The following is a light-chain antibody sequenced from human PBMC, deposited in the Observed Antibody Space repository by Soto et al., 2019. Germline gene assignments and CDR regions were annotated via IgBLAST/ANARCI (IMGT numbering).Light chain of an antibody. J-gene: IGKJ1*01. CDR3: QQYYSTPT. V-gene: IGKV4-1*01. CDR1: QSVLYSSNNKNY. Sequence: DIVMTQSPESLAVSLGEKATINCKSSQSVLYSSNNKNYLAWYQQKPGQPPKLLIYWASTRESGVPDRFSGSGSGTDFTLTISSLQAEEVAVYYCQQYYSTPTFGQGTKVDIK. CDR2: WAS.